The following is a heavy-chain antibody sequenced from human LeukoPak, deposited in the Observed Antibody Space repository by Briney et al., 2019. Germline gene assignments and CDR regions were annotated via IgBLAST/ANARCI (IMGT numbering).Heavy chain of an antibody. CDR1: GSTLTELS. Sequence: ASVKVSCTVSGSTLTELSMHWVRQAPGKGLEWMGGFDPGDDETIYAQKFQGRVTMTEDTSTDTAYMELSSLTSEDTALYYCAAGGVYSILDYWGQGTLVTVSS. V-gene: IGHV1-24*01. D-gene: IGHD5/OR15-5a*01. CDR2: FDPGDDET. CDR3: AAGGVYSILDY. J-gene: IGHJ4*02.